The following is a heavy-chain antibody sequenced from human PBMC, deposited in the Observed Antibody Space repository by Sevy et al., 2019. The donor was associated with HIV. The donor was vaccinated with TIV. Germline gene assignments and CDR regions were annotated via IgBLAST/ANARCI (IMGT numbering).Heavy chain of an antibody. D-gene: IGHD3-22*01. V-gene: IGHV3-21*01. J-gene: IGHJ6*03. Sequence: GSLRLSCAASGFTFSSYSMNWVRQAPGKGLEWVSSIRSSSSYLYYADSVKGRFTISRDNAKNLLYLQMNCMRAEDTAVYYCTRWADYYDSSGYSLDYYYYYMDVWGKGTPVTVSS. CDR2: IRSSSSYL. CDR3: TRWADYYDSSGYSLDYYYYYMDV. CDR1: GFTFSSYS.